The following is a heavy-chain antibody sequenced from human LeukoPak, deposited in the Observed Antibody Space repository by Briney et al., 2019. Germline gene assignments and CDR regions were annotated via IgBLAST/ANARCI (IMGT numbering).Heavy chain of an antibody. V-gene: IGHV4-39*01. CDR2: IYYSGST. CDR1: GGSISSSSYS. CDR3: ARLTTRRYLFDYGMDV. Sequence: PSETLSLTCTVSGGSISSSSYSWGWIRQPPGKGLEWIGSIYYSGSTYYNPSLKSRVTISVDTSKNQFSLKLSSVTAADTAVYYCARLTTRRYLFDYGMDVWGQGTTVTVPS. D-gene: IGHD3-9*01. J-gene: IGHJ6*02.